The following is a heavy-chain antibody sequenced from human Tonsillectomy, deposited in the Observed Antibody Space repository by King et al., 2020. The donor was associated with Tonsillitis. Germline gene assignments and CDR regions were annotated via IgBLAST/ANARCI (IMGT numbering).Heavy chain of an antibody. CDR1: GFPFGIHW. D-gene: IGHD7-27*01. CDR2: IKDDGSEK. Sequence: VQLVESGGGLVQPGGSLRLSCAASGFPFGIHWMTWVRQTLEKGLEWVASIKDDGSEKYYVDSVKGRFIISRDNVTNALFLQMSRLRGDDTAVYYCARDNWGWTDYWGQGTLVTVSS. CDR3: ARDNWGWTDY. V-gene: IGHV3-7*03. J-gene: IGHJ4*02.